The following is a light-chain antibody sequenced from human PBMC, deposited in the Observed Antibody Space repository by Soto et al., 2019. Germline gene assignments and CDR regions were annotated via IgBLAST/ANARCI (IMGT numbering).Light chain of an antibody. V-gene: IGLV1-47*01. CDR3: AAWDDSLSGSPYV. CDR2: RNN. Sequence: QSVLTKLPSASGIPGQRVTISCSGSSSNIGSNYVYWYQQLPGTAPKLLIYRNNQRLSGVPDRFSGSKSGTSASLAISGLRFEDVADYYCAAWDDSLSGSPYVFGTGTEFTVL. J-gene: IGLJ1*01. CDR1: SSNIGSNY.